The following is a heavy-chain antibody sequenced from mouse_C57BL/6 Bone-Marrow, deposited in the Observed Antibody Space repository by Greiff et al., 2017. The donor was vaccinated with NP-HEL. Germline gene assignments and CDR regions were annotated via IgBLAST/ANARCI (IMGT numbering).Heavy chain of an antibody. D-gene: IGHD1-1*01. Sequence: VQLQRSGAELVRPGASVKLSCTASGFNIKDDYMHWVKQRPEQGLEWIGWIDPENGDTEYASKFQGKATITADTSSNTAYLQLSSLTSEDTAVYYCTPSSFTTRVDYWGQGTTLTVSS. J-gene: IGHJ2*01. V-gene: IGHV14-4*01. CDR1: GFNIKDDY. CDR3: TPSSFTTRVDY. CDR2: IDPENGDT.